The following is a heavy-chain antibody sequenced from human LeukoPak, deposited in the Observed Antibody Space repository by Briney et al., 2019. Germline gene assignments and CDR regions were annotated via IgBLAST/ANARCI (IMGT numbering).Heavy chain of an antibody. V-gene: IGHV4-34*01. Sequence: SETLSLTCAVYGGSFSGYYWSWIRQPPGKGLEWIGEINHSGSTNYNPSLKSRVTISVDTSKNQFSLKLSSVIAADTAVYYCARGPALATTVTSAQAVDYWGQGTLVTVSS. J-gene: IGHJ4*02. CDR3: ARGPALATTVTSAQAVDY. CDR2: INHSGST. D-gene: IGHD4-17*01. CDR1: GGSFSGYY.